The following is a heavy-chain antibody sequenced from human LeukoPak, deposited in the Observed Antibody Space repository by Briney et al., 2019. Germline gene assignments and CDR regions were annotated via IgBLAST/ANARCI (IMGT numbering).Heavy chain of an antibody. J-gene: IGHJ4*02. V-gene: IGHV4-30-4*01. CDR1: GGSISSGDYY. D-gene: IGHD3-10*01. Sequence: SETLSLTCTVSGGSISSGDYYWSWIRQPPGKGLEWIGYIYYSGSTYYNPSLKSRVTISVDTSKNQFSLKLSSVTAADTAVYYCARWVRSLKDYYGSGSYYPYFDYWGQGTLVTVSS. CDR2: IYYSGST. CDR3: ARWVRSLKDYYGSGSYYPYFDY.